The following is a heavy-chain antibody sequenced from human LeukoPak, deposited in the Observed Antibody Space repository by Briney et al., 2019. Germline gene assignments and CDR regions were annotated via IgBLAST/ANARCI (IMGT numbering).Heavy chain of an antibody. V-gene: IGHV1-69*13. CDR3: ARSSDDFTGYYYMDV. D-gene: IGHD3-3*01. Sequence: ASVKVSCKASGGTFSSYAISWVRQAPGQGLEWMGGIIPTFGTANYAQKFQGRVTITADESTSTAYMELSSLRSEDTAVYYCARSSDDFTGYYYMDVWGKGTTVTVSS. CDR2: IIPTFGTA. CDR1: GGTFSSYA. J-gene: IGHJ6*03.